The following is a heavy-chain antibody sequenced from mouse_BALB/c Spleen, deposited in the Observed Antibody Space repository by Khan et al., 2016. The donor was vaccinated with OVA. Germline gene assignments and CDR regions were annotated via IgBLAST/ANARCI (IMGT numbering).Heavy chain of an antibody. V-gene: IGHV2-6-4*01. D-gene: IGHD2-14*01. J-gene: IGHJ4*01. CDR1: GFSLSRYN. CDR3: DRVYYRYDGYYALYY. Sequence: QVQLKQSGPGLVAPSQSLSITCTVSGFSLSRYNIHWVRQPPGKGLEWLGMIWGGGGTDYNSTLKIRLSIIKDNSKSQVFLKMNSLQTDDTAMCYCDRVYYRYDGYYALYYWGQGTSVPVSS. CDR2: IWGGGGT.